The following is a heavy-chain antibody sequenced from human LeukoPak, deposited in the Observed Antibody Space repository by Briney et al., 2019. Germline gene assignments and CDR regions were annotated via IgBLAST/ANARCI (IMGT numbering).Heavy chain of an antibody. V-gene: IGHV4-4*07. CDR3: ARAGYTSTWTFDY. D-gene: IGHD6-13*01. CDR2: IYSTGST. J-gene: IGHJ4*02. CDR1: GGSIRSYF. Sequence: PSETLSLTCTASGGSIRSYFWSWIRQSPGKGLEHIGRIYSTGSTNYSPSLKSRVSMSVDTSKNQFSLTLRSVTAADTAIYYCARAGYTSTWTFDYWGQGILVTVSS.